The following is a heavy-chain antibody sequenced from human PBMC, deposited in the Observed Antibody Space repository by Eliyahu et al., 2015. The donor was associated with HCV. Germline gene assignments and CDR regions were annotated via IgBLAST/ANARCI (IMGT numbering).Heavy chain of an antibody. CDR2: IHYSGST. CDR3: ASGGGGIAVAGTGGWFDP. D-gene: IGHD6-19*01. Sequence: QVQLQESGPGLVKPSETLSLTCXVSGGSITXXYWSWXRQSPGKGLXXIGYIHYSGSTNYNPSLKSRVTISLDTSKNQFSLNVTSVTAADTAVYYCASGGGGIAVAGTGGWFDPWGQGTLVTVSS. CDR1: GGSITXXY. J-gene: IGHJ5*02. V-gene: IGHV4-59*01.